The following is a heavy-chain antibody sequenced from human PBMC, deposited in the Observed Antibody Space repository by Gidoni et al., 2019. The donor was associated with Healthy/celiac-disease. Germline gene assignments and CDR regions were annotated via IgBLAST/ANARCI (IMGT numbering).Heavy chain of an antibody. D-gene: IGHD2-21*02. V-gene: IGHV4-59*01. CDR3: ARGGSDCGGDCYPHWYFDL. CDR2: IYYSGST. CDR1: GGALSSYY. Sequence: QVQLQESRPGLVKPSETLSLTFTVSGGALSSYYWSWIRQPPGKGLEWIGYIYYSGSTNYNPSLKSRVTISVDTSKNQFSLKLSSVTAADTAVYYCARGGSDCGGDCYPHWYFDLWGRGTLVTVSS. J-gene: IGHJ2*01.